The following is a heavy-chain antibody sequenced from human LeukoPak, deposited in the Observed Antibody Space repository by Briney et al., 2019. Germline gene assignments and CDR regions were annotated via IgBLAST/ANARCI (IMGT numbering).Heavy chain of an antibody. Sequence: ASVKVSCKASGYTFTNYYIHWVRQAPGQGLEWMGLINPGGDNTNYAQNFQGRVTMTRDTSASTVYMELSGLRSEDTAVYYCARVGRYCSSTSCYEELAFDIWGQGTMVTVSS. CDR3: ARVGRYCSSTSCYEELAFDI. V-gene: IGHV1-46*01. CDR2: INPGGDNT. J-gene: IGHJ3*02. D-gene: IGHD2-2*01. CDR1: GYTFTNYY.